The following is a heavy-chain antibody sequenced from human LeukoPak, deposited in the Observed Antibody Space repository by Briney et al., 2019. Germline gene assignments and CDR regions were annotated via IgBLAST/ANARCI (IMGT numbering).Heavy chain of an antibody. CDR3: ASGSMVRGVSLFDY. CDR1: GGSISSSSYY. Sequence: PSETLSLTCTVSGGSISSSSYYWGWIRQPPGKGLEWIGSIYYSGSTYYNPSLKSRVTISVDTSKNQFSLKLSSVTAADTAVYYCASGSMVRGVSLFDYWGQGTLVTVSS. CDR2: IYYSGST. J-gene: IGHJ4*02. D-gene: IGHD3-10*01. V-gene: IGHV4-39*07.